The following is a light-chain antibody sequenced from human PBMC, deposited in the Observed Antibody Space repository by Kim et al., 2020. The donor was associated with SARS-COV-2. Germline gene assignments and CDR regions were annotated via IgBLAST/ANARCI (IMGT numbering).Light chain of an antibody. Sequence: GGTVTLTCGSSTGTVTSGHYPYWFQQRPGQAPRTLISDTTKKHSWTPARFSGSLLGGKAALTLSGAQPEDEAEYYCLLSYSGALLVFGGGTQLTVL. CDR3: LLSYSGALLV. CDR2: DTT. V-gene: IGLV7-46*01. J-gene: IGLJ2*01. CDR1: TGTVTSGHY.